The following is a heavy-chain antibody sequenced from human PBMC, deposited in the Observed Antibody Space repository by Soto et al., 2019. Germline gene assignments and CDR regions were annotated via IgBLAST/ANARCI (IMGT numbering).Heavy chain of an antibody. V-gene: IGHV2-26*01. D-gene: IGHD3-10*01. J-gene: IGHJ6*02. Sequence: QVTLKESGPVLVKPTETLTLTCTVSGFSLSNPRLGVSGIRQPPGKALEWLAHIFSNDEKSYSTSLKSRLTISKDTSKSQVVLTMTNMDPVDTATYSCARTSSGEYLLVGGMDVWGQGTTVTVSS. CDR2: IFSNDEK. CDR3: ARTSSGEYLLVGGMDV. CDR1: GFSLSNPRLG.